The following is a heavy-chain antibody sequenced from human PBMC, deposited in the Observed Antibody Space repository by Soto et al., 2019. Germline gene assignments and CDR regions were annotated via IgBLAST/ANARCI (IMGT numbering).Heavy chain of an antibody. CDR3: ARRRYGDYATYYFDY. J-gene: IGHJ4*02. D-gene: IGHD4-17*01. CDR1: GFSLRTGGAG. CDR2: IYWDDDK. V-gene: IGHV2-5*02. Sequence: QITLKESGPTLVKPTQTLTLTCTFSGFSLRTGGAGVGWLRQPPGKAPEWLALIYWDDDKRYSPSLKSRLAIPKDTSKNHVVLTMTNMDPVDTATYYCARRRYGDYATYYFDYWGQGTLVTVSS.